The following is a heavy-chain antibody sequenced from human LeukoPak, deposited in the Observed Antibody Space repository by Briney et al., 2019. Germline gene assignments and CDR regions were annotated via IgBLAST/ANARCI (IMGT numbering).Heavy chain of an antibody. D-gene: IGHD3-3*01. J-gene: IGHJ4*02. CDR1: GGSISSGDYY. CDR3: ARAGFWSGYLDY. V-gene: IGHV4-30-4*08. Sequence: SGPTLVKPSQTLSLTCTVSGGSISSGDYYWSWIRQPPGKGLEWIGYIYYSGSTYYNPSLKSRVTISVDTSKNQFSPKLSSVTAADTAVYYCARAGFWSGYLDYWGQGTLVTVSS. CDR2: IYYSGST.